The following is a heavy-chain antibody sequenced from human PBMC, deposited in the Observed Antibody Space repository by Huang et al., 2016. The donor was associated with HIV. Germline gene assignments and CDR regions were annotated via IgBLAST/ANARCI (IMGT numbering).Heavy chain of an antibody. CDR2: IYSDGSSS. D-gene: IGHD3-22*01. J-gene: IGHJ4*02. CDR3: VRDPRIQSWLNYFDY. Sequence: EVQLVESGGGLVQPGGSLRLSCAASGFTFSSYWMHWVRQAPGKGRVWVSRIYSDGSSSGYANSVKGRFTISRDNAKNTLYLQMNSLRAEDTAVYYCVRDPRIQSWLNYFDYWGQGTLVSVSS. V-gene: IGHV3-74*01. CDR1: GFTFSSYW.